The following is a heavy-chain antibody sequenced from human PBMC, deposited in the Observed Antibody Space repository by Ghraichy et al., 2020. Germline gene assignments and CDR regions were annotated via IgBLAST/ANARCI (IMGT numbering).Heavy chain of an antibody. CDR1: GFSFGSYS. V-gene: IGHV3-64D*06. D-gene: IGHD6-13*01. CDR3: VKEKFTSGWFFDY. CDR2: LSSNGHST. Sequence: GGSLRLSCSASGFSFGSYSMHCVRQAPGKGLQYVSTLSSNGHSTYYVDSVKGRFTISRDISKNTLYLQMSSLRAEDTAIYYCVKEKFTSGWFFDYWGQGTVVTVSS. J-gene: IGHJ4*02.